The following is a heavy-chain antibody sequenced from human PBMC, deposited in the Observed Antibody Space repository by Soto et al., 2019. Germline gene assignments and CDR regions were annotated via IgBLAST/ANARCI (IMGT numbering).Heavy chain of an antibody. V-gene: IGHV1-69*01. J-gene: IGHJ4*02. CDR1: GGTFSSYA. D-gene: IGHD3-22*01. Sequence: QVQLVQSGAEVKKPGSSVKVSCNASGGTFSSYAISWVRQAPGQGLEWMGGIIPIFGTANYAQKFQGRVTITADESTSTAYMELSSLRSEDTAVYYCLYYYDSSGYYYKDYWGQGTLVTVSS. CDR2: IIPIFGTA. CDR3: LYYYDSSGYYYKDY.